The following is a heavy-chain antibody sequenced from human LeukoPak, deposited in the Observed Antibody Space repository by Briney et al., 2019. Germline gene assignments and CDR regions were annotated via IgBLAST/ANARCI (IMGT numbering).Heavy chain of an antibody. CDR1: GGSISSYY. Sequence: PSETLSLTCTVSGGSISSYYWSWIRQPPGKGLEWIGYAYYSGSTNYNPSLKSRVTISVDTSKNQFSLKLTSVTAADTAVYYCARSSYRALPNDYWGQGTLVTVSS. J-gene: IGHJ4*02. D-gene: IGHD2-2*01. CDR3: ARSSYRALPNDY. CDR2: AYYSGST. V-gene: IGHV4-59*08.